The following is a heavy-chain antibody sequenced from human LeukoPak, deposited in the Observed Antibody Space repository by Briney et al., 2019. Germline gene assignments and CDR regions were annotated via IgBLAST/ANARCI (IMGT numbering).Heavy chain of an antibody. CDR3: ARNYYYDSSGSITEGGMDV. CDR1: GGSFSGYY. J-gene: IGHJ6*02. D-gene: IGHD3-22*01. V-gene: IGHV4-34*01. Sequence: NASETLSLTCAVYGGSFSGYYWSWIRQPPGKGLEWIGEINHSGSTNYNPSLKSRVTISVDTSKNQFSLKLSSVTAADTAVYYCARNYYYDSSGSITEGGMDVWGQGTTVTVSS. CDR2: INHSGST.